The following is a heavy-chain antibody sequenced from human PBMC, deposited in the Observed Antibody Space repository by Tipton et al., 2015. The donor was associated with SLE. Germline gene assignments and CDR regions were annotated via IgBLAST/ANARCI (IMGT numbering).Heavy chain of an antibody. J-gene: IGHJ4*02. V-gene: IGHV3-23*01. CDR2: ISGSGGST. Sequence: GSLRLSCAASGFTFSSYAMSWVRQAPGKGLEWVSAISGSGGSTYYADSVKGRFTISRDNSKNTLYLQMNSLRAEDTAVYYCARGPGDSSGYYSDYWGQGTLVTVSS. CDR3: ARGPGDSSGYYSDY. D-gene: IGHD3-22*01. CDR1: GFTFSSYA.